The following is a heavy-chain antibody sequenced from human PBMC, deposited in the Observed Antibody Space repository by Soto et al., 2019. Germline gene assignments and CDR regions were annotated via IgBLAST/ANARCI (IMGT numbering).Heavy chain of an antibody. CDR1: GGSISSGGYS. V-gene: IGHV4-30-2*01. CDR2: IFHSGNT. Sequence: QLQLQESGSGLVKPSQTLSLTCAVSGGSISSGGYSWSWIRQPPGKGLEWIGYIFHSGNTYYNPSPNNRGTISVDRSKNQFSLNLRSVTAADTAVYYCARIDVATAMDTAIAFDIWGQGTMVTVS. D-gene: IGHD5-18*01. CDR3: ARIDVATAMDTAIAFDI. J-gene: IGHJ3*02.